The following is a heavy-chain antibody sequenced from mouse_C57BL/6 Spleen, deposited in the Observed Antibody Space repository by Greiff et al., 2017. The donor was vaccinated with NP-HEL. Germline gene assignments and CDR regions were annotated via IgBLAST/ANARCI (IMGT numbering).Heavy chain of an antibody. CDR2: INPNNGGT. D-gene: IGHD1-1*01. CDR1: GYTFTDYY. Sequence: EVQLQQSGPELVKPGASVKISCKASGYTFTDYYMNWVKQSHGKSLEWIGDINPNNGGTSYNQKFKGKATLTVDKSSSTAYMELRSLTSEDSAVYYCARDLYGSSSYWYFDVWGTGTTVTVSS. V-gene: IGHV1-26*01. CDR3: ARDLYGSSSYWYFDV. J-gene: IGHJ1*03.